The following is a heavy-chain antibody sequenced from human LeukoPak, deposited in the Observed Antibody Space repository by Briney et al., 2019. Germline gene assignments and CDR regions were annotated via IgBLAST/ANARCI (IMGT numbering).Heavy chain of an antibody. J-gene: IGHJ4*02. Sequence: GGSLRLSCAASGFTFSHYAMTWVRQAPGKGLEWVSSISSSSSYIYYADSVKGRFTISRDNAKNSLYLQMNSLRAEDTAVYYCATRRYGGNSVLDYWGQGTLVTVSS. D-gene: IGHD4-23*01. CDR3: ATRRYGGNSVLDY. CDR1: GFTFSHYA. CDR2: ISSSSSYI. V-gene: IGHV3-21*01.